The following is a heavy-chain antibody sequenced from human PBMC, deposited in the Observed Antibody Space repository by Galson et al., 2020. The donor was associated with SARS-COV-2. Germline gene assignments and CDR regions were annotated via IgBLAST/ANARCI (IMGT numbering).Heavy chain of an antibody. CDR2: IYYSGST. D-gene: IGHD2-15*01. CDR1: GGSISSSSYY. J-gene: IGHJ4*02. CDR3: ARDGSLGGGSFFDY. V-gene: IGHV4-39*07. Sequence: SETLSLTCTVSGGSISSSSYYWGWIRQPPGKGLEWIGSIYYSGSTYYKPSLKSRVTISVDTSKNQFSLKLSSVTAADTAVYYCARDGSLGGGSFFDYWGQGTLVIVSS.